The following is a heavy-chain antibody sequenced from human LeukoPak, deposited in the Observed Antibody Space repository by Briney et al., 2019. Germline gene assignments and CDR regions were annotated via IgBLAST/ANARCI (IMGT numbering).Heavy chain of an antibody. J-gene: IGHJ4*02. CDR3: AKGPYGDYKYYFDY. D-gene: IGHD4-17*01. V-gene: IGHV3-30*18. CDR2: ISYDGSNK. Sequence: PGGSLRLSCAASGFTFSSYGMRWVRQAPGKGLEWVAVISYDGSNKYYADSVKGRFTISRDNSKNTLYLQMNSLRAEDTAVYYCAKGPYGDYKYYFDYWGQGTLVTVSS. CDR1: GFTFSSYG.